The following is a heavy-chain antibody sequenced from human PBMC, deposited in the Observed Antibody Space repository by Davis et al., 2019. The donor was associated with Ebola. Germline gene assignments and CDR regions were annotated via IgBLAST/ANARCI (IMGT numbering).Heavy chain of an antibody. CDR1: GFTVSSNY. Sequence: GESLKISCAASGFTVSSNYMSWVRQAPGKGLEWVAVIWYDGNNKYYADSVKGRFTISRDNAKNSLYLQMNSLRAEDTAVYYCASGGNIPFEYWGQGILVSVSS. D-gene: IGHD4-23*01. J-gene: IGHJ4*02. CDR3: ASGGNIPFEY. CDR2: IWYDGNNK. V-gene: IGHV3-33*08.